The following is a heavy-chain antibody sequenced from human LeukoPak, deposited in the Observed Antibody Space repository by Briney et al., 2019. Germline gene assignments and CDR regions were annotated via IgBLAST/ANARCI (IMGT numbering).Heavy chain of an antibody. Sequence: PGGSLRLSCAASGFTFSSYWMSWVRQAPGRGLEWVANIKQDGSEKNYVDSVKGRFTISRDNAKNSLYLQMNSLRAEDTAVYYCARDGYNPYYYDYYMHVWGKGTTVTVS. CDR2: IKQDGSEK. CDR1: GFTFSSYW. J-gene: IGHJ6*03. D-gene: IGHD5-24*01. V-gene: IGHV3-7*01. CDR3: ARDGYNPYYYDYYMHV.